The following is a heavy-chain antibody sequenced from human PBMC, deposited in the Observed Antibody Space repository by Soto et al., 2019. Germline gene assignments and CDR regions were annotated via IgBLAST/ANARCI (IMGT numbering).Heavy chain of an antibody. CDR3: ASREPCSSTSCSFDY. Sequence: QLQLQESGPGLVKPSETLSLTCTVSGGSISSSSYYWGWIRQPPGKGLEWIGSIYYSGSTYYNPSLKSRVTISVDTSKNQFPLKLSSVPAADTDVYYCASREPCSSTSCSFDYWGQGTLVTVSS. CDR1: GGSISSSSYY. V-gene: IGHV4-39*01. D-gene: IGHD2-2*01. CDR2: IYYSGST. J-gene: IGHJ4*02.